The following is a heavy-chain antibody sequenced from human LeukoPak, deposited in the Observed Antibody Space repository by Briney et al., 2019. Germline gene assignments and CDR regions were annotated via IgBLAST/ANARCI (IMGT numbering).Heavy chain of an antibody. V-gene: IGHV3-23*01. Sequence: PGGSLRLSCAASGFTFSSYAMSWVRQAPGKGLEWVSAISGSGGSTYYADSVKGRFTSSRDNSKNTLYLQMNSLRAEDTAVYYCAKSVQLLWFGESSPGYWGQGTLVTVSS. J-gene: IGHJ4*02. CDR3: AKSVQLLWFGESSPGY. CDR2: ISGSGGST. D-gene: IGHD3-10*01. CDR1: GFTFSSYA.